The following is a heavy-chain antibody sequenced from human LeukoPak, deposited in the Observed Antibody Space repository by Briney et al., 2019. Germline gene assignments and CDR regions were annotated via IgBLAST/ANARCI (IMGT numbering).Heavy chain of an antibody. CDR1: GGSISSGGYS. CDR2: IYHRGST. J-gene: IGHJ6*04. V-gene: IGHV4-30-2*01. CDR3: ARAARSIYYYGMDV. Sequence: SQTLSLTCAVSGGSISSGGYSWSWIRQPPGKGLEWIGYIYHRGSTYYNPSLKSRVTISVDRSKNQFSLKLSSVTAADTAVYYCARAARSIYYYGMDVWGKGTTVTVSS. D-gene: IGHD2-2*01.